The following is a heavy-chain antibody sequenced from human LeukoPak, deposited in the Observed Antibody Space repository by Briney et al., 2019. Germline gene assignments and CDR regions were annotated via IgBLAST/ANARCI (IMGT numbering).Heavy chain of an antibody. J-gene: IGHJ4*02. CDR1: GGSFSGYY. Sequence: SETLSLTCAVYGGSFSGYYWSWIRQPPGKGLEWIGSIYYTGNTYYNASLKSRVTISIDTSKNQISLRLTSVTATDTAMYCCARQTGSGLFTLPGGQGTLVTVSS. D-gene: IGHD3/OR15-3a*01. CDR2: IYYTGNT. V-gene: IGHV4-34*01. CDR3: ARQTGSGLFTLP.